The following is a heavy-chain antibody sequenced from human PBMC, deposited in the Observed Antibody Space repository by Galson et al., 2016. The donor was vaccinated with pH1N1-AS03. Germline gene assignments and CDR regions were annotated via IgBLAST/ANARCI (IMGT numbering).Heavy chain of an antibody. CDR2: IYYNGRT. D-gene: IGHD3-10*01. V-gene: IGHV4-59*08. CDR1: GFTFRNFF. CDR3: ARHYYAEVDYYYCGMDV. J-gene: IGHJ6*02. Sequence: LRLSCAASGFTFRNFFMHWVRQVPGKGLEWIGYIYYNGRTNYNPSLKSRVTISVDTPKNQFSLKLSSVTAADTAVDYCARHYYAEVDYYYCGMDVWGQGTTVTVSS.